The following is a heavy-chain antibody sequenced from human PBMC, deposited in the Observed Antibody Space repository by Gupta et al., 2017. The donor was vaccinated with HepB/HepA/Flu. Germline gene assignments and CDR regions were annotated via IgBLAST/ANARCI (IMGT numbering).Heavy chain of an antibody. CDR3: ARDHHTGSYPYYYYYGMDV. CDR1: CGFISRGDYY. V-gene: IGHV4-30-4*01. D-gene: IGHD1-26*01. Sequence: QVQLHESGPGLVKPFQNPSLPCTFSCGFISRGDYYWGWFRHPPGKGLEWIGYIYYSGSTYYNPSLKSRVTISVDTSKNQFSLKLSSVTAADTAVYYCARDHHTGSYPYYYYYGMDVWGQGTTVTVSS. CDR2: IYYSGST. J-gene: IGHJ6*02.